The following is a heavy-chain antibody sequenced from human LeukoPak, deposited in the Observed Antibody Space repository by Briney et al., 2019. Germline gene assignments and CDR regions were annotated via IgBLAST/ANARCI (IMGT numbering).Heavy chain of an antibody. J-gene: IGHJ4*02. CDR2: INPNSGGT. CDR3: ARGYYYDSSGYYSIDY. D-gene: IGHD3-22*01. V-gene: IGHV1-2*02. Sequence: ASVKVSCKASGYTFTGCYMHWVRQAPGQGLEWMGWINPNSGGTNYAQKFQGRVTMNRDTSISTASMELSRLRSDDTAVYYCARGYYYDSSGYYSIDYWGQGTLVTVSS. CDR1: GYTFTGCY.